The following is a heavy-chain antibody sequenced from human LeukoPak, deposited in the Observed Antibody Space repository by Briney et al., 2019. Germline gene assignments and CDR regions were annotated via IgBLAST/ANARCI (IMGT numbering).Heavy chain of an antibody. CDR1: GGSISSSSYY. Sequence: PPETLSLTCTVSGGSISSSSYYWGCIRQPPGKGLEWIVSIYYSGSTYYNPSLKSRVTISVDTSKNQFSRRLSSVTAADTAVYYCARRFGSGYHFQHWGQGTLVTVSS. CDR3: ARRFGSGYHFQH. CDR2: IYYSGST. D-gene: IGHD3-22*01. J-gene: IGHJ1*01. V-gene: IGHV4-39*01.